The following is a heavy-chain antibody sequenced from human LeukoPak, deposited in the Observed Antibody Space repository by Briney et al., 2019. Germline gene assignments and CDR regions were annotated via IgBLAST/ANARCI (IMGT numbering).Heavy chain of an antibody. Sequence: GGSLRLSCAASGYTFRRYWVHCVRDAPGEGVVWVSGNNSDGSSTSYGDFVKGRFTISRDNAKNTLYLQMNGLRAEDTAVYYCARENSGCYYLLGYWGQGTLVTVSS. J-gene: IGHJ4*02. D-gene: IGHD1-26*01. CDR2: NNSDGSST. V-gene: IGHV3-74*01. CDR3: ARENSGCYYLLGY. CDR1: GYTFRRYW.